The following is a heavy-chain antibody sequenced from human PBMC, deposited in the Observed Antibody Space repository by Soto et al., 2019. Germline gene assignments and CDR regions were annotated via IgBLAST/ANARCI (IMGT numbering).Heavy chain of an antibody. Sequence: SXKVSFQASGYTXTGYYMHLVRQAPGQGLEWIGWINPNSGGTKYAQKFQVRVTITRDTSIRTAYMELSRLRSDDTDVYYCARVHSSGWYMLDYWGQGTLGTVS. J-gene: IGHJ4*02. CDR1: GYTXTGYY. CDR2: INPNSGGT. V-gene: IGHV1-2*02. CDR3: ARVHSSGWYMLDY. D-gene: IGHD6-19*01.